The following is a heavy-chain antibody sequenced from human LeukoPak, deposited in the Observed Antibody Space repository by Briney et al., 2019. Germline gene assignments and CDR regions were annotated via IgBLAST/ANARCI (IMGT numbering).Heavy chain of an antibody. CDR3: AKDGPLYSSGWYVDY. CDR2: IRYDGSNK. Sequence: PGGSLRLSCAASGFTFSNYGIHWVRQAPGKGLEWVAFIRYDGSNKYYADSVKGRSTISRDNSKNTLYLQMNSLRAEDTAVYYCAKDGPLYSSGWYVDYWGQGTLVTVSS. CDR1: GFTFSNYG. J-gene: IGHJ4*02. V-gene: IGHV3-30*02. D-gene: IGHD6-19*01.